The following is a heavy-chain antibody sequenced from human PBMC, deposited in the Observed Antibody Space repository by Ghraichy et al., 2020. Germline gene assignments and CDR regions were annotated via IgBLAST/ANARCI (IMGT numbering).Heavy chain of an antibody. CDR2: IYYSGST. Sequence: SETLSLTCTVSGGSISSYYWSWIRQPPGKGLEWIGYIYYSGSTNYNPSLKSRVTISVDTSKNQFSLKLSSVTAADTAVYYCARVYRDGSGAPNWFDPWGQGTLVTVSS. CDR3: ARVYRDGSGAPNWFDP. D-gene: IGHD3-10*01. J-gene: IGHJ5*02. CDR1: GGSISSYY. V-gene: IGHV4-59*01.